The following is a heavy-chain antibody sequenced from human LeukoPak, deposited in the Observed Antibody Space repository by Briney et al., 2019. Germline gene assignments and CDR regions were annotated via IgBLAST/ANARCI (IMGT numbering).Heavy chain of an antibody. V-gene: IGHV4-59*08. CDR1: GGSISSNY. CDR3: ARHRAAYDY. Sequence: SETLSLTCTVSGGSISSNYWNWIRQTPGKGLEWIGYISYSGSTNYNPSLKSRVTISIDTSKNQFSLNLSSVTAADTAVYYCARHRAAYDYWGQGTLVTVSS. J-gene: IGHJ4*02. CDR2: ISYSGST. D-gene: IGHD2-15*01.